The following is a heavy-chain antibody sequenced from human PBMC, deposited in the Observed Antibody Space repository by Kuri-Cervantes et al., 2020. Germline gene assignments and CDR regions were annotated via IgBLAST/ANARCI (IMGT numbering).Heavy chain of an antibody. D-gene: IGHD3-22*01. Sequence: GESLKISCAASGFTFSSFWMTWVRQAPGKGLEWVANIKQDGSEKHYVDSVKGRFTISRDNSKNTLYLQMNSLRAEDTAVYYCARESSSGYYVSLGMDVWGQGTTVTVSS. CDR3: ARESSSGYYVSLGMDV. CDR1: GFTFSSFW. J-gene: IGHJ6*02. V-gene: IGHV3-7*01. CDR2: IKQDGSEK.